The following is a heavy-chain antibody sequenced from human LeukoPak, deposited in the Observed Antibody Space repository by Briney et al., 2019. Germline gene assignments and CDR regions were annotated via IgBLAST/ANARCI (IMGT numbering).Heavy chain of an antibody. Sequence: GGSLRLSCAASGFTFSSYSMNWVRQAPGKGLEWVSRISGSGGSTYYADSVKGRFTISRDNSKDTLYLQMSSLRAEDTAVYYCAKSNGYGLVDIGGQGTMVTVSS. J-gene: IGHJ3*02. CDR1: GFTFSSYS. V-gene: IGHV3-23*01. CDR2: ISGSGGST. D-gene: IGHD3-10*01. CDR3: AKSNGYGLVDI.